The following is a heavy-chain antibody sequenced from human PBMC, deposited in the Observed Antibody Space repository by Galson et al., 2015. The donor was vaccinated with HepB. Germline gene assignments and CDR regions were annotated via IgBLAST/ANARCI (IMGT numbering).Heavy chain of an antibody. CDR2: ISASGDDT. CDR1: GFAFSNYV. V-gene: IGHV3-23*01. CDR3: AAGYYYGDLGRD. D-gene: IGHD3-22*01. J-gene: IGHJ4*02. Sequence: ALRLSGAASGFAFSNYVMSWVRQAPGKGLEWVSTISASGDDTYYADPVKGRFTISRDNSKNTLNVQMNSLRADDTAVYYCAAGYYYGDLGRDWGQGTLVIVSS.